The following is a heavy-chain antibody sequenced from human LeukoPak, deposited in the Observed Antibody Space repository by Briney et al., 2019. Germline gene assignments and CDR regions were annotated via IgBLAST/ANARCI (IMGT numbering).Heavy chain of an antibody. Sequence: PSGTLSLTCTVSGGSISSYYWSWIRQPPGKGLEWIGYIYYSGSTNYNPSLKSRVTISVDTSKNQFSLKLSSVTAADTAVYYCARGVDSSSWAPSFDYWGQGTLVTVSS. V-gene: IGHV4-59*01. D-gene: IGHD6-13*01. CDR2: IYYSGST. CDR3: ARGVDSSSWAPSFDY. CDR1: GGSISSYY. J-gene: IGHJ4*02.